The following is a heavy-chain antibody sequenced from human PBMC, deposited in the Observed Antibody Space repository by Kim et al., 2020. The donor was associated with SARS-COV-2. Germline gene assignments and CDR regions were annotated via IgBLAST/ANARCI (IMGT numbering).Heavy chain of an antibody. J-gene: IGHJ6*03. CDR3: AKASRCSSWYSYMDV. CDR2: ISYDGSNK. Sequence: GGSLRLSCAASGFTFSSYGMHWVRQAPGKGLEWVAVISYDGSNKYYADSVKGRFTISRDNSKNTLYLQMNSLRAEDTAVYYCAKASRCSSWYSYMDVGR. V-gene: IGHV3-30*18. CDR1: GFTFSSYG. D-gene: IGHD6-13*01.